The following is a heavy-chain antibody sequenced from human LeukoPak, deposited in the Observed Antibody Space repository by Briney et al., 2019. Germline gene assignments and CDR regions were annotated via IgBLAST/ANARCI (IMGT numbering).Heavy chain of an antibody. Sequence: GGSLRLSCVASGFTFSSFGMHWVRQAPGKGLDWVAFVKYDGISEFYTDSVKGRFRISRDDSQSTVYLQMNSLKPEDTAVYYCARDNRHFVVVSGMTDHYMDVWGKGTTVTVSS. V-gene: IGHV3-30*02. J-gene: IGHJ6*03. CDR2: VKYDGISE. CDR3: ARDNRHFVVVSGMTDHYMDV. CDR1: GFTFSSFG. D-gene: IGHD2-21*01.